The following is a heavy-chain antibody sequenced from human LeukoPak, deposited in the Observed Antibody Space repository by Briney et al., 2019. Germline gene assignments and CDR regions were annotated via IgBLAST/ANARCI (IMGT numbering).Heavy chain of an antibody. Sequence: SETLSLTCTVSGGSISSGSYYWSWIRQPAGKGLEWIGRFYSSGTTNYNPSNYNPSLKSRVTISADTSKNQFSLKLSSVTAADTAVYYCAMWGGSPGGWYFGLWGRGTLVTVSS. J-gene: IGHJ2*01. V-gene: IGHV4-61*02. CDR1: GGSISSGSYY. CDR2: FYSSGTTNYNPS. D-gene: IGHD3-16*01. CDR3: AMWGGSPGGWYFGL.